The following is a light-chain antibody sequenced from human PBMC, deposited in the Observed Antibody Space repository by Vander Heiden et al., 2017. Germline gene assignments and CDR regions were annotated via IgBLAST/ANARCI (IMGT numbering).Light chain of an antibody. V-gene: IGKV4-1*01. CDR3: QQYYSTPHT. CDR2: WAS. Sequence: DLVLTKSPDYLAVSLGERATINCKSSQSVLYSSNNKNYLAWYQQKPGQPPKLLIYWASTRESGVPDRFSGSGSGTDFTLTISSLQAEDVAVYYCQQYYSTPHTFGGGTKVEIK. CDR1: QSVLYSSNNKNY. J-gene: IGKJ4*01.